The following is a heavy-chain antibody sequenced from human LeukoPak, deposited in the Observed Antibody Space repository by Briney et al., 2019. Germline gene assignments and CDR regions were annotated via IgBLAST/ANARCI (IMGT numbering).Heavy chain of an antibody. CDR2: ISGSGGST. CDR1: GLTFSSYA. D-gene: IGHD1-26*01. V-gene: IGHV3-23*01. CDR3: AKARIVGTFDY. Sequence: GGSLRLSCAASGLTFSSYAMSWVRQAPGKGLEWVSAISGSGGSTYYADSVKGRFTISRDNSKNTLYLQMNSLRVEDTAVYYCAKARIVGTFDYWGQGTLVTVSS. J-gene: IGHJ4*02.